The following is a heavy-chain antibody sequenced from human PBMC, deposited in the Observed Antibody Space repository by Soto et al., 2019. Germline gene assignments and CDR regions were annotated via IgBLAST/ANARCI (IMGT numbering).Heavy chain of an antibody. V-gene: IGHV3-23*01. CDR1: GFICSSYD. CDR2: ILVDGRT. Sequence: PGGSLRLSCAASGFICSSYDMSWVRQAPGKGLEWVSTILVDGRTFYVDSVKGRFTISRDSSQNTVYLQMNSLTVGDTALYYCAKATATGGGDFDICGQGTMATVSS. D-gene: IGHD2-8*02. J-gene: IGHJ3*02. CDR3: AKATATGGGDFDI.